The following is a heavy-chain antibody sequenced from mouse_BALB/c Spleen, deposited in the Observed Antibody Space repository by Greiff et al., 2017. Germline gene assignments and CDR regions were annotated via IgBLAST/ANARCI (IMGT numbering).Heavy chain of an antibody. J-gene: IGHJ2*01. D-gene: IGHD2-1*01. V-gene: IGHV1-14*01. CDR2: FNPYNDGT. CDR1: GYTFTSYF. CDR3: ARYGNYVSY. Sequence: VQLQQSGPELVKPGASVKMSCKASGYTFTSYFMHWVKQKPGQGLEWIGYFNPYNDGTKYNEKFKGKATLTSDKSSSTAYMELSSVTSEASAVYSCARYGNYVSYWGQGTTLTVSS.